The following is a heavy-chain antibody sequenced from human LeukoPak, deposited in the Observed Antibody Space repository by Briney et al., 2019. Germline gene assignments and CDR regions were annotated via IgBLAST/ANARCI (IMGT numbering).Heavy chain of an antibody. J-gene: IGHJ4*02. CDR2: ISSSGSTI. CDR1: GFTFSSFE. CDR3: ARDRSYGSFNY. Sequence: PGGSLRLSCAASGFTFSSFEMNWVRQAPGKGLEWVSYISSSGSTIYYADSVKGRFTISIDNAKNSLYLQMSSLRAEDTAVYYCARDRSYGSFNYWGQGTLVTVSS. D-gene: IGHD5-18*01. V-gene: IGHV3-48*03.